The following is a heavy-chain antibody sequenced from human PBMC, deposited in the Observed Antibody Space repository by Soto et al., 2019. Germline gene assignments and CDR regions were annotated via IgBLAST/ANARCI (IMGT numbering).Heavy chain of an antibody. Sequence: SETLSLTCTVSGGSISSYYWSWIRQPPGKGLEGIGYIYYSGSTNYNPSLKSRVTISVDTSKNQFSLKLSSVTAADTAVYYCARARPPDIVVVVPRPGYYGMDVWGQGTTVTVSS. CDR3: ARARPPDIVVVVPRPGYYGMDV. CDR1: GGSISSYY. D-gene: IGHD2-15*01. CDR2: IYYSGST. V-gene: IGHV4-59*01. J-gene: IGHJ6*02.